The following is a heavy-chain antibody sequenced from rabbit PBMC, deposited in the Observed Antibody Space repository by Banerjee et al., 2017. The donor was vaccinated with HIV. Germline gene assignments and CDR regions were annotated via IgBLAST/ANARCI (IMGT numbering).Heavy chain of an antibody. Sequence: EESGGDLVKPEGSLTLTCTASGFSFSSSYWIYWVRQAPGKGLEWIASIVADSSGSTWYASWAKGRFTISKTSSTTVTLQMTSLTAADTATYFCARGSTYYVNLWGPGTLVTVS. J-gene: IGHJ4*01. D-gene: IGHD8-1*01. V-gene: IGHV1S45*01. CDR2: IVADSSGST. CDR1: GFSFSSSYW. CDR3: ARGSTYYVNL.